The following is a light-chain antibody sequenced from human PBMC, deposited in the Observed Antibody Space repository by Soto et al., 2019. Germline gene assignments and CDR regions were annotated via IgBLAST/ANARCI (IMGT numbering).Light chain of an antibody. CDR1: QSISGS. Sequence: DIQMTQSPSTLSASVGDRVTITCRASQSISGSLAWYQQKPGKAPKLLIYEASNLKSGVPSRCSGSGSGTEYTLTISSLQPDDSASYYCQQYNGYWTFGQGTRVEI. J-gene: IGKJ1*01. V-gene: IGKV1-5*03. CDR2: EAS. CDR3: QQYNGYWT.